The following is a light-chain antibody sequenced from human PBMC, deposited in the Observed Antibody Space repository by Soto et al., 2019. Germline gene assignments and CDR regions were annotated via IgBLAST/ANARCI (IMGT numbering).Light chain of an antibody. CDR2: AVT. J-gene: IGLJ2*01. V-gene: IGLV2-14*01. Sequence: QSVLTQPASVSGSPGQSITISCTGTSSDIDGYNFVSWYRQHPGKAPKLLIYAVTNRTSGIPDRFSGSKSGNTASLTISGLQAEHESVYYCTSYTTSSTLVFGGGTKLTVL. CDR1: SSDIDGYNF. CDR3: TSYTTSSTLV.